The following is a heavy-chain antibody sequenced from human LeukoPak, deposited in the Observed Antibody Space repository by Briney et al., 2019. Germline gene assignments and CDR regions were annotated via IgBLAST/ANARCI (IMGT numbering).Heavy chain of an antibody. Sequence: GGSLRLSCAASGFTFSSYAMSWVRQAPGKGLEWVSAISGSGGSTYYADSVKGRFTISIDNSKNTLYLQMNSLSAEDTAVYYCAKGNTLRYFDWLLEGYYYGMDVWGQGTTVTVSS. V-gene: IGHV3-23*01. CDR3: AKGNTLRYFDWLLEGYYYGMDV. CDR2: ISGSGGST. J-gene: IGHJ6*02. CDR1: GFTFSSYA. D-gene: IGHD3-9*01.